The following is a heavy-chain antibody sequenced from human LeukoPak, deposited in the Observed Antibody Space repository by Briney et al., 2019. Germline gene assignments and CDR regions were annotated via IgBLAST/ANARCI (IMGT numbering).Heavy chain of an antibody. V-gene: IGHV3-20*01. Sequence: PGGSLRLSCAASGFTFDDYSMSWVRHAPGKGLEWVSGINWNGGSTGYADSVKGRFTISRDNAKNSLYLQMNSLRAEDTALYHCARAPVLRADSYYYYMDVWGKGTTVTVSS. CDR2: INWNGGST. CDR1: GFTFDDYS. CDR3: ARAPVLRADSYYYYMDV. J-gene: IGHJ6*03. D-gene: IGHD3-9*01.